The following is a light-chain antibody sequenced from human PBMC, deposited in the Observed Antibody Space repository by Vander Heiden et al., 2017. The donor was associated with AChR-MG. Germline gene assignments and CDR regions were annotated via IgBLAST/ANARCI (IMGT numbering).Light chain of an antibody. J-gene: IGLJ3*02. CDR2: SNN. CDR1: SSNIRSNY. Sequence: QSVLTHPPSASGTPGQRVTISCSGSSSNIRSNYVYWYQQLPGTAPKVLIYSNNQRPSGVPDRFSGSKSGTSASLAISGLRSEDEADYYCAAWDDSLSGPVFGGGTKLTVL. V-gene: IGLV1-47*02. CDR3: AAWDDSLSGPV.